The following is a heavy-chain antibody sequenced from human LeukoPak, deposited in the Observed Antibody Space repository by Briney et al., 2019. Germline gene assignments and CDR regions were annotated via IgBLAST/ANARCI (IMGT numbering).Heavy chain of an antibody. V-gene: IGHV3-21*01. D-gene: IGHD6-13*01. CDR2: ISSSSSYI. J-gene: IGHJ6*02. CDR3: ARDFLEAGIAAAYGMDV. Sequence: GGSLRLSCAASGFTFSSYSMNWVRQAPGKGLEWVSSISSSSSYIYYADSVKGRFTISRDNAKNSLYLQMNSLRAEDTAVYYCARDFLEAGIAAAYGMDVWGQGTTVTVSS. CDR1: GFTFSSYS.